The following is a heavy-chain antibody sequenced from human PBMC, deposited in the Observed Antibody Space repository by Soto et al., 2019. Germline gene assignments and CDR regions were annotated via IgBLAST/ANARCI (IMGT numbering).Heavy chain of an antibody. CDR1: CASVRSYH. J-gene: IGHJ5*02. CDR2: VQMSGTT. D-gene: IGHD1-1*01. V-gene: IGHV4-4*07. CDR3: AKDRSTMRWSDP. Sequence: SETLSLTCAVSCASVRSYHWSWIRQAAGKGLEWIGRVQMSGTTNYNPSLKTRVTMSLDTSKNEVSLRMTSVTAADTAVYFCAKDRSTMRWSDPWGQGILVTVSS.